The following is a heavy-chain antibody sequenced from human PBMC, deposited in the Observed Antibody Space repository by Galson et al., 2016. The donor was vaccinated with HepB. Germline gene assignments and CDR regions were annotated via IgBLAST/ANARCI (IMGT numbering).Heavy chain of an antibody. J-gene: IGHJ4*02. D-gene: IGHD3-10*01. CDR3: AKEAHYGSGSWDY. V-gene: IGHV3-23*01. CDR2: ISGSSDYT. Sequence: SLRLSCAASGFTFSNYAMNWVRQAPGKGLEWVSAISGSSDYTYYADSVKGQFTISRDKSKDTLFLQMNTLRDEDTAVYYCAKEAHYGSGSWDYWGQGTLVTISS. CDR1: GFTFSNYA.